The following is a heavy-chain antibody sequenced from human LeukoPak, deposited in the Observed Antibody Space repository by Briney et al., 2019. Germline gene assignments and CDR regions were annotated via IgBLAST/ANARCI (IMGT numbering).Heavy chain of an antibody. CDR1: GFTFSDYN. V-gene: IGHV3-48*01. CDR3: AKVKGEVIGAFDI. D-gene: IGHD3-16*01. CDR2: INSGSSTI. J-gene: IGHJ3*02. Sequence: GGSLRLSCAASGFTFSDYNINWVRQAPGKGLEWVSYINSGSSTIYYADSVKGRFIISRDNSKNTLYLQMNSLRAEDTAVYYCAKVKGEVIGAFDIWGQGTMVTVSS.